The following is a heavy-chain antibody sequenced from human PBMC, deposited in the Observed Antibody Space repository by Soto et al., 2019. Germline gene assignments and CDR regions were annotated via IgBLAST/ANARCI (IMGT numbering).Heavy chain of an antibody. Sequence: QVQLVQSGAEVKKSGASVKVSCKASGYTFTSYDINWVRQATGQGLEWMGWMNPNSGNTGYAQKFQGRVTMTRNTSISTAYMELSSLRYEDTAVYYWARERSAAGTEWFDPWGQGTLVTVSS. CDR2: MNPNSGNT. CDR1: GYTFTSYD. CDR3: ARERSAAGTEWFDP. D-gene: IGHD6-13*01. V-gene: IGHV1-8*01. J-gene: IGHJ5*02.